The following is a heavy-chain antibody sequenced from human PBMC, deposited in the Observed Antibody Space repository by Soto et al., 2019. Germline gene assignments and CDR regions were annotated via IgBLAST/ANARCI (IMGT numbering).Heavy chain of an antibody. CDR3: ARGDGDYDYYYYGMDV. Sequence: QVQLQQWGAGLLKPSETLSLTCAVYGGSFSGYYWSWIRQPPGKGLEWIGEINHSGSTNYNPSLKSRGTTSVDTSKNQFSLKLSSVTAADTAVYYCARGDGDYDYYYYGMDVWGQGTTVTVSS. V-gene: IGHV4-34*01. CDR2: INHSGST. J-gene: IGHJ6*02. CDR1: GGSFSGYY. D-gene: IGHD4-17*01.